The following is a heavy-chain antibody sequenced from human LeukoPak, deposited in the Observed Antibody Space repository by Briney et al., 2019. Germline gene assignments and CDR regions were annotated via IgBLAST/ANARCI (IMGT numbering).Heavy chain of an antibody. D-gene: IGHD6-13*01. V-gene: IGHV4-31*03. CDR3: ARDLRQQLVPGYFDL. CDR1: GGSISSGGYY. J-gene: IGHJ2*01. CDR2: IYYSGST. Sequence: SETLSLTCTVSGGSISSGGYYWSWIRQHPGKGLEWIGYIYYSGSTYYNPSLKSRVTISVDTSKNQFSLKLSSVTAADTAVYYCARDLRQQLVPGYFDLWGRGTLVTVSS.